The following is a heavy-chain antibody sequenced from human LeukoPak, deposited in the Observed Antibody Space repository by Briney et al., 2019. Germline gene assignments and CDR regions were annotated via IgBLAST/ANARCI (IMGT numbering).Heavy chain of an antibody. V-gene: IGHV3-66*04. CDR3: TRQYYYGSGSYDFDY. CDR1: RIIVSSYY. Sequence: GGSLRLSCAASRIIVSSYYMSWVRQAPGKGLEWVSVIYSGGSTYYADSVKGRFTISRDNSKNTLYLLMNSMKTEDTAVYYCTRQYYYGSGSYDFDYWGQGTLVTVSS. J-gene: IGHJ4*02. CDR2: IYSGGST. D-gene: IGHD3-10*01.